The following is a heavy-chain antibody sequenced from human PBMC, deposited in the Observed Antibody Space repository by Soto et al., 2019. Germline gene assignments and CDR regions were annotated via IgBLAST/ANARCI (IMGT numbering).Heavy chain of an antibody. CDR2: ISSSVSTI. CDR1: GFTFSDYY. J-gene: IGHJ1*01. D-gene: IGHD6-19*01. CDR3: ARASAVAGMNQYFQH. Sequence: GGSLRLSCAASGFTFSDYYMSWIRQAPGKGLEWVSYISSSVSTIYYADSVKGRFTISRDNAKNSLYLQMNSLRAEDTAVYYCARASAVAGMNQYFQHWGQGTLVTVSS. V-gene: IGHV3-11*01.